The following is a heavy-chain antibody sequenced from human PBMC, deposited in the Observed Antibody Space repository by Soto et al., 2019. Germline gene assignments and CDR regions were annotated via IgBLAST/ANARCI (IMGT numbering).Heavy chain of an antibody. CDR2: INPSGGNT. D-gene: IGHD3-10*01. CDR1: GYTFTSYY. CDR3: ARDLGYYYSSGSYFGAFDY. J-gene: IGHJ4*02. V-gene: IGHV1-46*01. Sequence: ASVKVSCKASGYTFTSYYMHWVRQAPGQGLEWMGIINPSGGNTRYAQKFQGRVTLTRDTSTSTVYMELSSLGSEDTAVYYCARDLGYYYSSGSYFGAFDYWGQGTLVTVSS.